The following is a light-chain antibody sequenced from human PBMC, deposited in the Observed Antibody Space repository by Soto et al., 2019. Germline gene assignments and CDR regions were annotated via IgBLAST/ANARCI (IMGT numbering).Light chain of an antibody. CDR2: DTS. Sequence: EVVMTQFPATLPVSPGERATLSCRASQTININIAWYQQKPGQAPRLLIFDTSTRVAGVPDRFSGGGSGTEFTLTINSLQSEDFAIYYCQQYYNWPRTFGQGTKVDTK. CDR3: QQYYNWPRT. J-gene: IGKJ1*01. V-gene: IGKV3-15*01. CDR1: QTININ.